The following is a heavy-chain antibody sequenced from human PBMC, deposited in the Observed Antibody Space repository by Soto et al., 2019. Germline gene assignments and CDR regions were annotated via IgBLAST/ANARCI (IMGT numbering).Heavy chain of an antibody. CDR2: INAGNGNT. Sequence: ASVKVSCKASGYTFTSYAMHWVRRAPGQRLEWKGWINAGNGNTKYSQKIQGRVTITRDTSASTAYMELSSLRSEDTAVYYFARDLDCSGGSCYSKGWFDPWGQGTLVTVSS. CDR3: ARDLDCSGGSCYSKGWFDP. J-gene: IGHJ5*02. V-gene: IGHV1-3*01. D-gene: IGHD2-15*01. CDR1: GYTFTSYA.